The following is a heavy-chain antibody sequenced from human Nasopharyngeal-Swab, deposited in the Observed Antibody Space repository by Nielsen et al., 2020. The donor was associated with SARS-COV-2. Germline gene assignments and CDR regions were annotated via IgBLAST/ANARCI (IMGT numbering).Heavy chain of an antibody. D-gene: IGHD3-10*01. CDR2: IWYDGSNK. Sequence: GAALKTSCASSGFTFNSYGMLWVRQAPGRGLEWVAVIWYDGSNKYYEDSVKGRFTISRDNSKNTLYLQMNSLSAEDTDVYYCARDFPFGGDVVYWGQGTLVTVSS. CDR1: GFTFNSYG. J-gene: IGHJ4*02. CDR3: ARDFPFGGDVVY. V-gene: IGHV3-33*01.